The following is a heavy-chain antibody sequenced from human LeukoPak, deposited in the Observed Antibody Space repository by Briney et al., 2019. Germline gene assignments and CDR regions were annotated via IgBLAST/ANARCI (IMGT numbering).Heavy chain of an antibody. V-gene: IGHV3-21*01. CDR2: ISSSSSYI. CDR3: ASRYCSSTSCSDY. J-gene: IGHJ4*02. Sequence: GGSLRLSCAASGFTFSSYEMNWVRQAPGKGLEWVSSISSSSSYIYYADSVKGRFTISRDNAKNSLYLQMNSLRAEDTAVYYCASRYCSSTSCSDYWGQGTLVTVSS. CDR1: GFTFSSYE. D-gene: IGHD2-2*01.